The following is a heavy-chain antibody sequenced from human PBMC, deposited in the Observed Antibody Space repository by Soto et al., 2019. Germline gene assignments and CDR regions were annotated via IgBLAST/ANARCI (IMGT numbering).Heavy chain of an antibody. Sequence: SETLSLTCTVSGGSISNAAYSWSWIRQPPGKGLEWIGYIYPSGMPFYNPSLRSRVTISIDRSNDQFSLNLKSVTAADTAVYYCARERGGYGLFDPWGQGTLVTVSS. CDR1: GGSISNAAYS. CDR3: ARERGGYGLFDP. CDR2: IYPSGMP. J-gene: IGHJ5*02. V-gene: IGHV4-30-2*01. D-gene: IGHD5-18*01.